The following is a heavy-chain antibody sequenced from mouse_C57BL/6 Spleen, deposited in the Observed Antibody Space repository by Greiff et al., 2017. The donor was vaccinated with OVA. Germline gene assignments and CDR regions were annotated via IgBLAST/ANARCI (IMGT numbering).Heavy chain of an antibody. CDR2: ITYDGSN. Sequence: EVKLMESGPGLVKPSQSLSLTCSVTGYSITSGYYWNWIRQFPGNKLEWMCYITYDGSNNYNPSLKNRISNTRDTSMNQFFLQLNSVTTEDTATYYCARERDGFDYWGQGTTLTVSS. CDR3: ARERDGFDY. D-gene: IGHD3-3*01. V-gene: IGHV3-6*01. J-gene: IGHJ2*01. CDR1: GYSITSGYY.